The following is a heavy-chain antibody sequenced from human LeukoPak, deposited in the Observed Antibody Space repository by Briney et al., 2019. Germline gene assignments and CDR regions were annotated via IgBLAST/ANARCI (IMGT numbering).Heavy chain of an antibody. CDR3: AKVFGRQRLVPDAFDI. J-gene: IGHJ3*02. CDR1: GFTFSSYA. Sequence: GGSLRLSCAASGFTFSSYAMSWVRQAPGKGLEWVSAISGSGGSTYYADSVKGRFTISRDNSKNTLYLQMNSLRAEDTAVYYCAKVFGRQRLVPDAFDIWGQGTMVTVSS. D-gene: IGHD6-13*01. CDR2: ISGSGGST. V-gene: IGHV3-23*01.